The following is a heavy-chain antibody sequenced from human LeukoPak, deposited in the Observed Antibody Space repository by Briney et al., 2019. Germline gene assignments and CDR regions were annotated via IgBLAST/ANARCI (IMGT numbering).Heavy chain of an antibody. Sequence: SETLSLTCTVSGGSISSYYWSWIRQPAGKGLEWIGRIYTSGSTNYNPSLKSRVTMSVDTSKNQFSLKLSSVTAADTAVYYCARGYLWNWGNYYYNYGMDVWGQGTTVTVSS. D-gene: IGHD7-27*01. CDR3: ARGYLWNWGNYYYNYGMDV. J-gene: IGHJ6*02. V-gene: IGHV4-4*07. CDR2: IYTSGST. CDR1: GGSISSYY.